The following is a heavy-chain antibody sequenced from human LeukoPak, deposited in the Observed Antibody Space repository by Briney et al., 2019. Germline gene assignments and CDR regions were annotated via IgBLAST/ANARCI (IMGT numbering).Heavy chain of an antibody. V-gene: IGHV1-2*02. Sequence: GASVKVSCETSGYTFTGLGLYIHWVRQAPGQGLEWMGWINPRSGGTNYAQKFQGRVTMTRDTSISTAYMELSRLTSDDTAVYYCATDPTTAGTTRFDYWGQGTLVTVSS. CDR1: GYTFTGLGLY. CDR3: ATDPTTAGTTRFDY. J-gene: IGHJ4*02. CDR2: INPRSGGT. D-gene: IGHD1-1*01.